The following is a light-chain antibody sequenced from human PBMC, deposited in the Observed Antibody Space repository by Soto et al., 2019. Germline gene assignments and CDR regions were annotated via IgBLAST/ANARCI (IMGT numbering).Light chain of an antibody. CDR3: QVWDSSSDHAPV. CDR2: YDS. Sequence: SYELTQPPSVSVAPGKTARITCGGNNIGSKSGHWYQQKPGQAPVLVIYYDSDRPSGIPERFSGSNSGNTATLTISRVEAGDEADYYCQVWDSSSDHAPVFGTGTKLTVL. V-gene: IGLV3-21*04. CDR1: NIGSKS. J-gene: IGLJ1*01.